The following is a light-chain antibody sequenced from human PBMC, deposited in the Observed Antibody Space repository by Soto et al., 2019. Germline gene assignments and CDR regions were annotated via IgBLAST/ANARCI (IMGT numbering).Light chain of an antibody. J-gene: IGLJ2*01. CDR3: SSYTTISTVV. CDR1: NSDVGAYNH. CDR2: DVS. Sequence: QSALTQPASVSGSPGQSITISCTGTNSDVGAYNHVSWYQHYPGKAPKVMIFDVSHRPSGVSNRFSGSKSGNTASLTISGLQAEDEADYYCSSYTTISTVVFGGGTKLTVL. V-gene: IGLV2-14*03.